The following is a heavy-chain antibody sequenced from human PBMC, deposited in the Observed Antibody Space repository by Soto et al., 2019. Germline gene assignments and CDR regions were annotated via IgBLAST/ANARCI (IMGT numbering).Heavy chain of an antibody. V-gene: IGHV1-69*13. D-gene: IGHD1-26*01. CDR1: GGTFSSYA. CDR3: ARDGRVDSGSYNMDY. J-gene: IGHJ4*02. Sequence: SVKVSCKASGGTFSSYAISWVRQAPGQGLEWMGGIIPIFGTANYAQKFQGRVTITADESTSTAYMELSSLRSEDTAVYYCARDGRVDSGSYNMDYWGQGTLVTVSS. CDR2: IIPIFGTA.